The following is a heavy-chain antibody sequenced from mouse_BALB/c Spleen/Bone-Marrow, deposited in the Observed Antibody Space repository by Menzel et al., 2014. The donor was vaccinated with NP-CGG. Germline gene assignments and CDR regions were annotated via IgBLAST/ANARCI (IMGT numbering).Heavy chain of an antibody. CDR1: GYSITSGHY. CDR3: GRDRGNYYGTSYIAY. J-gene: IGHJ3*01. CDR2: INYDGTN. V-gene: IGHV3-6*02. D-gene: IGHD1-1*01. Sequence: EVKLMESGPGLVKPSQSLSLTCSVTGYSITSGHYWNWIRQFPGNKLEWMGHINYDGTNNYNPSLRNRISITRDTSKNQFFLKLNSVTTEDTATYFCGRDRGNYYGTSYIAYWGQGTLVTVSA.